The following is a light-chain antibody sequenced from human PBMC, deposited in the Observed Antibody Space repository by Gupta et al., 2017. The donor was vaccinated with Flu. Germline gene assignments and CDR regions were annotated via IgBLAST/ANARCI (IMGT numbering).Light chain of an antibody. Sequence: DIQMTQSPSSLSASVGDRVTITRRASQSISSYLNWYQQKPGKAPKLLIYAASGLQSGVPSRFSGSGSRTDFTLTISRLQPEAFATYSCQQSDSTPRTFGQGTKVEIK. CDR2: AAS. CDR1: QSISSY. V-gene: IGKV1-39*01. CDR3: QQSDSTPRT. J-gene: IGKJ1*01.